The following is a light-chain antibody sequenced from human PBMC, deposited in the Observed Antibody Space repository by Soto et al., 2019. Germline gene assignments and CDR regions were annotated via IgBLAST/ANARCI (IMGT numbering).Light chain of an antibody. V-gene: IGKV3-20*01. CDR1: QSVSSSY. CDR2: GAS. CDR3: QKYDNSPWT. J-gene: IGKJ1*01. Sequence: EIVLTQSPGTLSLSPGEGATLSCRASQSVSSSYLAWYQQKPGQAPRLLIYGASSRATGIPDRFSGGGSGTAFPLTISRLEPEDLALYSCQKYDNSPWTFGQGTKVEIK.